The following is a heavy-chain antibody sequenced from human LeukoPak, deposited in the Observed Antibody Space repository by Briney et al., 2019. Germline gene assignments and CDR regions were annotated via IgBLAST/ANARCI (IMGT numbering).Heavy chain of an antibody. CDR2: MNPNSGNT. J-gene: IGHJ6*03. Sequence: ASVKVSCKASGYTFTSYGISWVRQATGQGLEWMGWMNPNSGNTGYAQKFQGRVTITRNTSISTAYMELSSLRSEDTAVYYCARGPRYYYYMDVWGKGTTVTVSS. V-gene: IGHV1-8*03. CDR3: ARGPRYYYYMDV. CDR1: GYTFTSYG.